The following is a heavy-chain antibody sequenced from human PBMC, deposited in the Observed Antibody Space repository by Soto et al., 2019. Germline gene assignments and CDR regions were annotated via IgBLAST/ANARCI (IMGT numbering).Heavy chain of an antibody. Sequence: QVQMVQSGAEVKKPGASVKVSCKASGYPFSNHGITWVRQVPGQGLEWMGWISTFNGNTNYAQKFQGRVTMTPGTTTSPADMELRSLDSDDTAVYYCARVTRYSSGCFDFWGQGTLVTVSS. CDR2: ISTFNGNT. CDR3: ARVTRYSSGCFDF. V-gene: IGHV1-18*04. J-gene: IGHJ4*02. CDR1: GYPFSNHG. D-gene: IGHD6-19*01.